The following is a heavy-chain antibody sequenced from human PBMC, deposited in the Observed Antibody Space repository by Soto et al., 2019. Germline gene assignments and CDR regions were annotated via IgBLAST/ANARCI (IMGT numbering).Heavy chain of an antibody. J-gene: IGHJ4*02. D-gene: IGHD2-2*03. V-gene: IGHV3-23*01. Sequence: GGSLRLSCAASGFTFSSYAMSWVRQAPGKGLEWVSAISGSGGSTYYADSVKGRFTISRDNSKNTLYLQMNSLRAEDTAVYYCAKSGNSRLDIVVVPAAPFDYWGQGTLVTVSS. CDR1: GFTFSSYA. CDR2: ISGSGGST. CDR3: AKSGNSRLDIVVVPAAPFDY.